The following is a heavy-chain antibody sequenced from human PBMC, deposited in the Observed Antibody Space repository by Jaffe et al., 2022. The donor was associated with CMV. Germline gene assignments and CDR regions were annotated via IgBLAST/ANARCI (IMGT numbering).Heavy chain of an antibody. Sequence: EVQLVESGGGLVKPGGSLRLSCAASGFTFSSYSMNWVRQAPGKGLEWVSSISSSSSYIYYADSVKGRFTISRDNAKNSLYLQMNSLRAEDTAVYYCARIYAGMVYAILDKQHPRYYYYMDVWGKGTTVTVSS. D-gene: IGHD2-8*01. CDR1: GFTFSSYS. J-gene: IGHJ6*03. V-gene: IGHV3-21*01. CDR3: ARIYAGMVYAILDKQHPRYYYYMDV. CDR2: ISSSSSYI.